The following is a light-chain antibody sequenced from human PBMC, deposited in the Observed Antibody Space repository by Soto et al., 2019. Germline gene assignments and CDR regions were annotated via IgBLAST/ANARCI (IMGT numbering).Light chain of an antibody. V-gene: IGLV2-11*01. Sequence: QSALTQPRSVSGSPGQSVTISCTGTSSDVGGYNYVSWYQQHPGKAPKLMIYDVSKRPSGVPDRFSGSKSGITASLTISGLQAEDEDDYYCCSYAGSYTFVVFGGGTKLTVL. J-gene: IGLJ2*01. CDR1: SSDVGGYNY. CDR2: DVS. CDR3: CSYAGSYTFVV.